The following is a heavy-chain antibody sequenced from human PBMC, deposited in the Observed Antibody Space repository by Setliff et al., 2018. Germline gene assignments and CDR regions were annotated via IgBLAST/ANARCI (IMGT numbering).Heavy chain of an antibody. V-gene: IGHV3-11*04. CDR1: GVSVSRHY. J-gene: IGHJ6*03. D-gene: IGHD2-21*02. Sequence: LSLTCIVSGVSVSRHYWSWIRQPPGKGLEWISYISSGSNSIYYADSVKGRFTVSRDNAKNTLYLQMNSLRDEDTAVYYCAKCGGDHCCPLNYYQYMDVWGKGTTVTVSS. CDR3: AKCGGDHCCPLNYYQYMDV. CDR2: ISSGSNSI.